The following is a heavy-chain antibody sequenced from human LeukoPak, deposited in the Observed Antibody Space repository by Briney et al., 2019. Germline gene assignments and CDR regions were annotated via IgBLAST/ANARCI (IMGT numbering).Heavy chain of an antibody. J-gene: IGHJ5*02. D-gene: IGHD3-10*01. V-gene: IGHV1-2*02. CDR2: INPNSGGT. Sequence: ASVKVSCKASGYTFTGYYMHWVRQAPGQGLEWMGWINPNSGGTNYAQKFQGRVTMTRDTSISTAYMELSRLRSDDTAVYYCARVPRIRVNWFDPWGQGTLVTVSS. CDR1: GYTFTGYY. CDR3: ARVPRIRVNWFDP.